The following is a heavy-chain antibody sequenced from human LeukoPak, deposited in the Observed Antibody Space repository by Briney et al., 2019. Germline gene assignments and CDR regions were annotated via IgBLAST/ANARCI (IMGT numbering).Heavy chain of an antibody. CDR3: ARDKGYYYGSGSSGPFDY. J-gene: IGHJ4*02. Sequence: GGSLRLSCAASGFTFSYYGMHWVRQAPGKGLEWVAFIPYDGSNKYHADSVRGRFTISRDNSKNTLYLQMNSLRAEDTAVYYCARDKGYYYGSGSSGPFDYWGQGTLVTVSS. CDR1: GFTFSYYG. D-gene: IGHD3-10*01. V-gene: IGHV3-30*02. CDR2: IPYDGSNK.